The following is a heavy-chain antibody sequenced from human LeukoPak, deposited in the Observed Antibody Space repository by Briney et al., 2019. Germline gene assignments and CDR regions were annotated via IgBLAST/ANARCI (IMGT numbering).Heavy chain of an antibody. J-gene: IGHJ4*02. Sequence: ASVKVSCKASGYTFTGYYIHWVRQAPGQGLEWMGWTNPNSGGTKYEQKFQGRVTMTRDTSISTAYMELSRLRSDDTAVYYCARDGSWGSTSYSYYWGQGTLVTVSS. D-gene: IGHD2-2*01. CDR3: ARDGSWGSTSYSYY. CDR2: TNPNSGGT. CDR1: GYTFTGYY. V-gene: IGHV1-2*02.